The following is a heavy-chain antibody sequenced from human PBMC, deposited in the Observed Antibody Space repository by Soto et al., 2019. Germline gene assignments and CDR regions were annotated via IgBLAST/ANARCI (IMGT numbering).Heavy chain of an antibody. V-gene: IGHV1-8*01. J-gene: IGHJ3*02. CDR2: MNPNSGNT. Sequence: GASVKVSCKASGYTFTSYDINWVRQATGQGLEWMGWMNPNSGNTGYAQKFQGRVTMTRNTSISTAYMELSSLRSEDTAVYHCARGPDVDIVATNDAFEIWGQGTMVTVSS. D-gene: IGHD5-12*01. CDR1: GYTFTSYD. CDR3: ARGPDVDIVATNDAFEI.